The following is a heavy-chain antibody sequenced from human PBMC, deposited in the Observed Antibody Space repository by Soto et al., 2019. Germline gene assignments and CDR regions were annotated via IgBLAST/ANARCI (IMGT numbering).Heavy chain of an antibody. CDR3: ARPKNNYFDY. J-gene: IGHJ4*02. Sequence: QVQLVESGGGVVQPGRSLRLSCAASGFTSGSNAMHWVRQAPGKGLEWVAIISNDGSNKYYADSVKGRFTISRDNSKNTLYLQMNSLRADDTAVYYCARPKNNYFDYWGQGTLVTVSS. CDR2: ISNDGSNK. CDR1: GFTSGSNA. V-gene: IGHV3-30-3*01.